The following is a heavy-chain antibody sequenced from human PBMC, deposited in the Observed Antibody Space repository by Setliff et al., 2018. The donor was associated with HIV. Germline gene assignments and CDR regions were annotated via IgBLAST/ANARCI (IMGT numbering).Heavy chain of an antibody. CDR2: IYYSGST. V-gene: IGHV4-59*11. Sequence: SETLSLTCTVSGGSISSHYWSWIRQPPGKGLEWIGCIYYSGSTNYNPSLKSRVTISVDTSKNQFSLKLSSVTAADTAVYYCARDGVPGYMDVWGKGTTVTVSS. J-gene: IGHJ6*03. D-gene: IGHD3-3*01. CDR3: ARDGVPGYMDV. CDR1: GGSISSHY.